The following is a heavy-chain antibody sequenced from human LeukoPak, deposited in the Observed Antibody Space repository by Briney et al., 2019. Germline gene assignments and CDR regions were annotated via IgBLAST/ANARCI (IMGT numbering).Heavy chain of an antibody. J-gene: IGHJ4*02. CDR3: ARMVQGVISVDY. CDR1: GGSISSGSYY. Sequence: SETLSLTCTVSGGSISSGSYYWGWIRQPPGKGLEWIGSIYYSGSTYYNPSLKSRVTISVDTSKNQFSLKLSSVTAADTAVYYCARMVQGVISVDYWGQGTLVTVSS. D-gene: IGHD3-10*01. CDR2: IYYSGST. V-gene: IGHV4-39*01.